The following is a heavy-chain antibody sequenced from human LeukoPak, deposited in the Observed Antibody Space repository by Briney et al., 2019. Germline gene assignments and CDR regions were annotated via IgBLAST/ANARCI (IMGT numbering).Heavy chain of an antibody. CDR2: ISYDGSNK. CDR3: AKVVVAADAFDY. D-gene: IGHD2-15*01. CDR1: GFTFSSYG. J-gene: IGHJ4*02. V-gene: IGHV3-30*18. Sequence: GRSLRLSCAASGFTFSSYGMHWVRQAPGKGLEWVAVISYDGSNKYYADSVKGRFTISRDNSKNTLYLQMNSLRAEDTAVYYCAKVVVAADAFDYWGQGTLVTVSS.